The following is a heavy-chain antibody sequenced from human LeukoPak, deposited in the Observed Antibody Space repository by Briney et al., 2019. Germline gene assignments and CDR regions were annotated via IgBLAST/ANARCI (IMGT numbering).Heavy chain of an antibody. Sequence: GGSLRPSCAASGFTFSSYGMHWVRQAPGKGLEWVAVIWYDGSNKYYADSVKGRFTISRDNSKNTLYLQMYSLRAEDTAVYYCARGYCSGGSCSTLDYWGQGTLVTVSS. V-gene: IGHV3-33*01. CDR1: GFTFSSYG. D-gene: IGHD2-15*01. CDR2: IWYDGSNK. J-gene: IGHJ4*02. CDR3: ARGYCSGGSCSTLDY.